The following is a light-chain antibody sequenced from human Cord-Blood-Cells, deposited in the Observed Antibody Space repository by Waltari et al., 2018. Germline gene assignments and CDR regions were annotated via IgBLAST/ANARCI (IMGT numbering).Light chain of an antibody. CDR2: DVS. Sequence: QSALPQPRSVSGSPAQSVTISCTGTRSNVGAYYYVPWYQQHPGKAPKLMIYDVSKRPSGVPDRFSGSKSGNTASLTISGLQAEDEADYYCCSYAGSYTWVFGGGTKLTVL. V-gene: IGLV2-11*01. CDR3: CSYAGSYTWV. CDR1: RSNVGAYYY. J-gene: IGLJ3*02.